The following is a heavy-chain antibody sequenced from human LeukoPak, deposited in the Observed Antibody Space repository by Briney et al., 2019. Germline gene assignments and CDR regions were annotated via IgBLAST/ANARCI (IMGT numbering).Heavy chain of an antibody. J-gene: IGHJ4*02. CDR1: VYTCTNYG. CDR3: ARAGYGDLIAGPDY. D-gene: IGHD6-13*01. CDR2: ISAYSST. Sequence: ASVKLSCKASVYTCTNYGMSWMRPAPGQGLEWMGWISAYSSTNYARKFQGRITMTTDASTTTAYMELRSLRSDDTAVYYCARAGYGDLIAGPDYWGQGSLVTV. V-gene: IGHV1-18*01.